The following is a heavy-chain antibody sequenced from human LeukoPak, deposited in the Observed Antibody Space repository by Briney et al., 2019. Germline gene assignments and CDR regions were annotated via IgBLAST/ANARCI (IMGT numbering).Heavy chain of an antibody. CDR2: INAGNGNT. J-gene: IGHJ4*02. D-gene: IGHD3-22*01. V-gene: IGHV1-3*01. CDR3: ARAPPYYYDSSGYYDY. CDR1: GYTFTSYA. Sequence: ASVKVSCKASGYTFTSYAMHWVRQAPGQRLEWMGWINAGNGNTKYSQKFQGRVTITRDTSASTAYMELSSLRSEDTAVYYCARAPPYYYDSSGYYDYWGQGTLVTVSS.